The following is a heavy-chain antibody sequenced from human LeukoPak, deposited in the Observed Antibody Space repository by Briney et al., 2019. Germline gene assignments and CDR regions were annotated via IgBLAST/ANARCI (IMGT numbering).Heavy chain of an antibody. CDR3: ARDAFTGFSSSWYGDY. V-gene: IGHV1-2*02. D-gene: IGHD6-13*01. J-gene: IGHJ4*02. CDR2: INPNSGGT. CDR1: GYTFTGHY. Sequence: ASVKVSCKASGYTFTGHYMHWVRQAPGQGLEWMGWINPNSGGTKCGQKFQGRVTMTRDTSISTAYMELSGLTSDDTAVYYCARDAFTGFSSSWYGDYWGQGTLVTVSS.